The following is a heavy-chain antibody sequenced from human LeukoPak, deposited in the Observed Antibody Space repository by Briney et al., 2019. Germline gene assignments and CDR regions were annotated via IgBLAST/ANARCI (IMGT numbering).Heavy chain of an antibody. Sequence: PGGSLRLSCAASGFSFSSYGMSWVRQAPGKGLEWVSAISGSGGSTYYADSVKGRFTISRDNAKNTLYLQMNSLRAEDTAVYYCAGDLISGSGSLGYWGQGTLVTVSS. D-gene: IGHD3-10*01. J-gene: IGHJ4*02. CDR2: ISGSGGST. CDR3: AGDLISGSGSLGY. V-gene: IGHV3-23*01. CDR1: GFSFSSYG.